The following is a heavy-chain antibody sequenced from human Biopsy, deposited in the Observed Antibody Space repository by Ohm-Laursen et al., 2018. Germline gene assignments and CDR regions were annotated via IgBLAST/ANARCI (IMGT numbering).Heavy chain of an antibody. CDR2: VHHTEKP. D-gene: IGHD6-13*01. V-gene: IGHV4-4*02. CDR1: GGSISTSNW. CDR3: ARVVYISAAGMFDY. J-gene: IGHJ4*02. Sequence: SETLSLTCAVSGGSISTSNWWSWVRQSPGKGLEWIGEVHHTEKPNYNPALKSRVTMSVDKSKNQFSLIVNSVTAADSAMYYCARVVYISAAGMFDYWGQGILVTVSS.